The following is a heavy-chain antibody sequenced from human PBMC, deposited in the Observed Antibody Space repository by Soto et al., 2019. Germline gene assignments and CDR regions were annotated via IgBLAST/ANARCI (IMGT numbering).Heavy chain of an antibody. J-gene: IGHJ6*03. CDR3: AAAVPAEYVFPYYYMDV. Sequence: QGQLQKPGPELVKPSETLSLTCTVSGASISSYHWSWIRQTPGKGLEWIGYIYYSGSANYNPSLKSRVTFSVDTSKNQVSLKLSSVTAADTGVYYCAAAVPAEYVFPYYYMDVWGKGTTVTVSS. V-gene: IGHV4-59*01. CDR2: IYYSGSA. D-gene: IGHD3-16*01. CDR1: GASISSYH.